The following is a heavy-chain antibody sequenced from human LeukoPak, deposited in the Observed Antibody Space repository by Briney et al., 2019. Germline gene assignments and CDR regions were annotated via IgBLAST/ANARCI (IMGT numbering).Heavy chain of an antibody. V-gene: IGHV3-9*01. CDR2: ISWNSGSV. J-gene: IGHJ3*01. CDR1: GFTFDDYA. CDR3: AKAGGSGYYFDAFDR. D-gene: IGHD3-22*01. Sequence: GRSLRLSCVASGFTFDDYAMHWVRQAPGKGLEWVSTISWNSGSVGYPDSVKGRFSISRDNAKNSLYLQMNSLRVEDTALYYCAKAGGSGYYFDAFDRWGQGTMVTVSS.